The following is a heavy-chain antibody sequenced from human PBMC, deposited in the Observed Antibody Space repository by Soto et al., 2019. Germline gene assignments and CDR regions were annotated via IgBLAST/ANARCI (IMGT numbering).Heavy chain of an antibody. Sequence: ASVKVSCKASGYTFTAYYMHWVRQAPGQGLELMGWIHPNSGGTNYAQKFQGRVTMTRDTSISTAYMELSRLRSDDTAVYYCARVRGYSGYGKIDVWGQGTTVTVS. J-gene: IGHJ6*02. D-gene: IGHD5-12*01. CDR3: ARVRGYSGYGKIDV. CDR2: IHPNSGGT. V-gene: IGHV1-2*02. CDR1: GYTFTAYY.